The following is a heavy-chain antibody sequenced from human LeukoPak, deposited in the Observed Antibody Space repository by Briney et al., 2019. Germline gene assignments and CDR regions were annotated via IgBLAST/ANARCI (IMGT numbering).Heavy chain of an antibody. CDR1: GFTFSSYS. Sequence: PGGSLRLSCVASGFTFSSYSMNWVRQAPGKGLEWVSSISSGSINIYYADSVKGRFTISRDNAKNTLYLQMNSLRAEDTAMYYCTTLYGDSLDYWGQGTLVTVSS. J-gene: IGHJ4*02. D-gene: IGHD2-21*02. CDR3: TTLYGDSLDY. V-gene: IGHV3-48*04. CDR2: ISSGSINI.